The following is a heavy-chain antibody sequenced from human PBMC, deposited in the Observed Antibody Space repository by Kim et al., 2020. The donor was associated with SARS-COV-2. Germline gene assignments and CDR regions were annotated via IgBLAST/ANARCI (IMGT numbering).Heavy chain of an antibody. CDR2: IYSGGST. V-gene: IGHV3-66*01. D-gene: IGHD3-10*01. J-gene: IGHJ6*02. CDR1: GFTVSSNY. Sequence: GGSLRLSCAASGFTVSSNYMSWVRQAPGKGLEWVSVIYSGGSTYYADSVKGRFTISRDNSKNTLYLQMNSLRAEDTAVYYCARSSLGSYYGSGSYYKGRDYCGMDVWGQGTTVTVSS. CDR3: ARSSLGSYYGSGSYYKGRDYCGMDV.